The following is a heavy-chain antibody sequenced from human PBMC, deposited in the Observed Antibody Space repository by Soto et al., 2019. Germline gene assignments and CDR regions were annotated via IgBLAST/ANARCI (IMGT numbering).Heavy chain of an antibody. CDR1: GFSLSTSGVG. V-gene: IGHV2-5*02. D-gene: IGHD3-10*01. Sequence: QITLKESGPTLVKPTQTLTLTCTFSGFSLSTSGVGVCWIRQPPGKALEWLAVIYWDDDKRYSPSLKSRLTITKDTSKNQVVLTLTNVDTVDTATYYCARGGWTTYYSPFFDYWGQGTLVTVSS. CDR2: IYWDDDK. CDR3: ARGGWTTYYSPFFDY. J-gene: IGHJ4*02.